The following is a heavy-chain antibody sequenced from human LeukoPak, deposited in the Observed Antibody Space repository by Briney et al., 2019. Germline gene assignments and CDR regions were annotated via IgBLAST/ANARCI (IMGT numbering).Heavy chain of an antibody. CDR1: GFSISTYW. CDR2: INPYGSST. Sequence: GGSLRLSCVASGFSISTYWMHWVRQAPGKGLVWVSRINPYGSSTNYADSVKGRFTISRDSARNTVYLQMNSLRADDTAVHYCARGNSGSSGLWDSWGRGTLVTVSS. V-gene: IGHV3-74*01. CDR3: ARGNSGSSGLWDS. J-gene: IGHJ4*02. D-gene: IGHD1-26*01.